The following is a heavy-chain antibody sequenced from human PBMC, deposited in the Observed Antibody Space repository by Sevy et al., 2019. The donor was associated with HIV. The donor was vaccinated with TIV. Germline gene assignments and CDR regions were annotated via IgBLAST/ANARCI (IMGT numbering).Heavy chain of an antibody. CDR1: GFSLNNYW. J-gene: IGHJ1*01. CDR2: IKQDGSVK. V-gene: IGHV3-7*01. Sequence: GGSLRLSCAASGFSLNNYWMNWVRQAPGKGLEWVANIKQDGSVKYYVDSVKGRFTISRDIARNLLYLQMNSLRVEDTALYYCVRALAAAGSFWGQGTLVTVSS. D-gene: IGHD6-13*01. CDR3: VRALAAAGSF.